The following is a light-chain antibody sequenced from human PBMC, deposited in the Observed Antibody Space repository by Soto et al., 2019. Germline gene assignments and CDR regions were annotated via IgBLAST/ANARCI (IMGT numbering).Light chain of an antibody. Sequence: DIDMTQSPSTLSASLGDRATITCRASQNINSWLAWYQQKPGQAPKLLIYDASTIERGVPSRFGGSGSGTEFTLTISSLQSDDFGTYYCQQYNAYSWTFGQGTKVDIK. CDR3: QQYNAYSWT. CDR1: QNINSW. CDR2: DAS. V-gene: IGKV1-5*01. J-gene: IGKJ1*01.